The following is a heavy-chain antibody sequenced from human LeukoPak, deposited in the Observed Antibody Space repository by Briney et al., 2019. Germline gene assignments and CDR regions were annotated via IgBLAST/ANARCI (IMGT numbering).Heavy chain of an antibody. CDR3: ARLSSGSSSWYDVDY. V-gene: IGHV4-59*08. D-gene: IGHD6-13*01. Sequence: SETLSLTCTVSGGSISSYYWSWIRQPPGKGLEWIGYIYYSGSTNYNPSLKSRVTISVDTSKDQFSLKLSSVTAADTAVYYCARLSSGSSSWYDVDYWGQGTLVTVSS. CDR2: IYYSGST. J-gene: IGHJ4*02. CDR1: GGSISSYY.